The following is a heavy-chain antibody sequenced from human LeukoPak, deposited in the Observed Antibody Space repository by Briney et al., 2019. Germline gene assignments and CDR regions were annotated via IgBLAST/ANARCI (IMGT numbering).Heavy chain of an antibody. V-gene: IGHV1-18*01. Sequence: GASVKVSCKASGYTFTSYGISWVRQAPGQGLEWMGWISAYNGNTNYAQKLQGRVTMTTDTSTSTAYMELRSLRSDDTAVYYCARDRDSGYYYDSSGYCLDYWGQGTLVTVSS. CDR2: ISAYNGNT. D-gene: IGHD3-22*01. J-gene: IGHJ4*02. CDR3: ARDRDSGYYYDSSGYCLDY. CDR1: GYTFTSYG.